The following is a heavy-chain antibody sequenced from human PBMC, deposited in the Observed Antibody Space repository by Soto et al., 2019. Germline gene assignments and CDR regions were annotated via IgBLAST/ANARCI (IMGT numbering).Heavy chain of an antibody. V-gene: IGHV3-30*18. Sequence: QVQLVESGGGVVQPGRSLRLSCAASGFTFSSYGMHWVRQAPGKGLEWVAVISYDGSNKYYADSVKGRFTISRDNSKNTLYLQMNSLRAEDTAVYYCANDVRGIVGATSDYWGQGTLVTVSS. CDR2: ISYDGSNK. CDR3: ANDVRGIVGATSDY. CDR1: GFTFSSYG. J-gene: IGHJ4*02. D-gene: IGHD1-26*01.